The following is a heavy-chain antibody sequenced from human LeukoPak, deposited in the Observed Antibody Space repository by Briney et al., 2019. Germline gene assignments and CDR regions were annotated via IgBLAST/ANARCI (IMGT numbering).Heavy chain of an antibody. Sequence: ASVKVSCNASGYTFTSYDINWVRQAPGQGLEWMGWISAYNGNTNYAQKFQGRVTMTTDRSTSTAYMELRSLTSDDTAVYYCARAQQLVYWFDPWGQGTLVTVSS. J-gene: IGHJ5*02. V-gene: IGHV1-18*01. CDR2: ISAYNGNT. CDR3: ARAQQLVYWFDP. D-gene: IGHD6-13*01. CDR1: GYTFTSYD.